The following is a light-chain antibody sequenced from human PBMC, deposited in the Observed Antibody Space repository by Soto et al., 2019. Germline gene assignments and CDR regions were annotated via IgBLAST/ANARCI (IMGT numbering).Light chain of an antibody. CDR3: QQSYSTPWT. CDR2: AAS. J-gene: IGKJ1*01. Sequence: DIQMTQSPSSVSASVGDTVTITCRASQAVSTWLAWYQQKPGGAPKLLIYAASTLQSGVPSRFSGSGSGTDFTLTIRSLQPEDFATYYCQQSYSTPWTFGQGTKVDIK. CDR1: QAVSTW. V-gene: IGKV1-12*01.